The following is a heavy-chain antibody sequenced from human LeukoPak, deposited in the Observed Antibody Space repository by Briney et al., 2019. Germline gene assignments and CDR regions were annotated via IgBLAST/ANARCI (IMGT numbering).Heavy chain of an antibody. Sequence: SVKVSCKASGGTFSSYAISWVRQAPGQGLEWMGGIIPIFGTANYAQKFQGRVTITTDESTSTAYMELSSLRSEDTAVYYCARGGSPPWFGELSYYYYYYMDVWGKGTTVTVSS. J-gene: IGHJ6*03. CDR3: ARGGSPPWFGELSYYYYYYMDV. CDR1: GGTFSSYA. D-gene: IGHD3-10*01. CDR2: IIPIFGTA. V-gene: IGHV1-69*05.